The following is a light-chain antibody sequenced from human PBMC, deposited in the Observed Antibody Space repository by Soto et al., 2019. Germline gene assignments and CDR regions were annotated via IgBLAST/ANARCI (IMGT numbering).Light chain of an antibody. J-gene: IGKJ4*01. CDR2: GVS. CDR3: QQYNDWPLT. V-gene: IGKV3D-15*01. CDR1: QGVRSH. Sequence: IVLTQSPATLSLSPGESATLSCRASQGVRSHLAWFQQKPGQPPRLLMYGVSTGATGVPARFSGSGSGTEFRLIIDSLQPEDFAVYYCQQYNDWPLTFGGGTKVEIK.